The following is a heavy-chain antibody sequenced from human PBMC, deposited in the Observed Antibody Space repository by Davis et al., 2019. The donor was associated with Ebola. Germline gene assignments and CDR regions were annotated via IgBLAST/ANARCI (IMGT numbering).Heavy chain of an antibody. Sequence: MPSETLSLTCTVSGGSITSYYWSWIRQPPGKGLEWIGYVRYSGSTKYNPSLKSPVTMSTHTSKCQFSLKLGSVTAADTAVYYCARDIRLYDSSGFGYFDYWGQGNLVTVSS. J-gene: IGHJ4*02. CDR1: GGSITSYY. CDR2: VRYSGST. CDR3: ARDIRLYDSSGFGYFDY. D-gene: IGHD3-22*01. V-gene: IGHV4-59*01.